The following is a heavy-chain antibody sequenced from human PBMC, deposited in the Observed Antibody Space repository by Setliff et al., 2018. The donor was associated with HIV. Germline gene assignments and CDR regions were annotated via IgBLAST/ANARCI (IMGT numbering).Heavy chain of an antibody. D-gene: IGHD3-3*01. V-gene: IGHV3-53*05. CDR1: GFAISGTY. CDR2: IYTGGTT. Sequence: GGSLRLSCAASGFAISGTYMTWVRQAPGKGLEWVSVIYTGGTTFYADSVKGRFTLSRDTSKNTLFLQMNSLRPEDTAVYHCARVRLYNTALDYWGQGTLVTVSS. CDR3: ARVRLYNTALDY. J-gene: IGHJ4*02.